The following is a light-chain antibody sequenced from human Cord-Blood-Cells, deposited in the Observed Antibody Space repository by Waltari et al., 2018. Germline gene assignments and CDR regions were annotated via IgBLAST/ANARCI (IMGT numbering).Light chain of an antibody. CDR1: QGISSY. V-gene: IGKV1-9*01. CDR3: QQLNSYPYS. J-gene: IGKJ2*03. Sequence: DIQLTQSPSFLSASVGDRVTITCRASQGISSYLAWYQQKPGRAPKLLIYAASTLQSGVPSRFSGSGSGTEFTLTISILQPEDCATYYCQQLNSYPYSFGQGTKLEIK. CDR2: AAS.